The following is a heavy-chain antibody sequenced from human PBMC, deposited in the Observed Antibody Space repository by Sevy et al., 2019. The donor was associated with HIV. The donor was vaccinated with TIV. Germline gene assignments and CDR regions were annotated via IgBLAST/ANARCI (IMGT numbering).Heavy chain of an antibody. CDR3: AKRPYYYDSRGSEDPPPGAFDI. D-gene: IGHD3-22*01. CDR2: ISGRGGST. J-gene: IGHJ3*02. CDR1: GFDFRNDA. V-gene: IGHV3-23*01. Sequence: GGSLRLSCVVSGFDFRNDAMSWVRQAPGKGLEWVSGISGRGGSTNYADSVKGRFTISRDNSKNTLFLQMNSLRVEDTALDYCAKRPYYYDSRGSEDPPPGAFDIWGQGTMVTVSS.